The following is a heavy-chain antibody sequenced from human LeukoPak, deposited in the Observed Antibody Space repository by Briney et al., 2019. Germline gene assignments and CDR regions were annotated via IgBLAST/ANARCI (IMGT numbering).Heavy chain of an antibody. V-gene: IGHV1-69*13. Sequence: ASVKVSCKASGYTFTSYYMHRVRQAPGQGLEWMGGIIPMFGTADYAQKFQGRVTITADESTSTVYMELSSLRSEDTAVYYCARAVGSGSFQTYYYYMDVWGKGTTVTISS. J-gene: IGHJ6*03. D-gene: IGHD3-10*01. CDR3: ARAVGSGSFQTYYYYMDV. CDR2: IIPMFGTA. CDR1: GYTFTSYY.